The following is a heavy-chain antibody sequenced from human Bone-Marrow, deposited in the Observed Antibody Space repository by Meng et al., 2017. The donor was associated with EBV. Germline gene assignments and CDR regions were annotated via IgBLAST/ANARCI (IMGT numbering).Heavy chain of an antibody. CDR3: AREYSSSWESSVDY. D-gene: IGHD6-13*01. CDR1: GFTFSSYS. J-gene: IGHJ4*02. V-gene: IGHV3-21*01. Sequence: EVQLVESGGXLVKPGGYLRLSCGASGFTFSSYSMNWVRQAPGKGLEWVSSISSSSSYIYYADSVKGRFTISRDNAKNSLYLQMNSLRAEDTAVYYCAREYSSSWESSVDYWGQGTLVTVSS. CDR2: ISSSSSYI.